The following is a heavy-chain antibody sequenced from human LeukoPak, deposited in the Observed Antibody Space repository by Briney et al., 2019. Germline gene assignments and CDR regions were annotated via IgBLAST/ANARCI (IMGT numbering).Heavy chain of an antibody. Sequence: GRSLRLSCAASGFTFSSYGMHWVRQAPGKGLEWVAVIWYDGSNKYYADSVKGRFTISRDNSKNTLYLQMNSLRAEDTAVYYCARAKDVTMIVDWGQGTLVTVSS. D-gene: IGHD3-22*01. V-gene: IGHV3-33*08. J-gene: IGHJ4*02. CDR1: GFTFSSYG. CDR2: IWYDGSNK. CDR3: ARAKDVTMIVD.